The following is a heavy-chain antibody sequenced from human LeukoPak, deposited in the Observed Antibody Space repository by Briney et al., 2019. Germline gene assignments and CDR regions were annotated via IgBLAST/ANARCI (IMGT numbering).Heavy chain of an antibody. V-gene: IGHV3-23*01. D-gene: IGHD6-13*01. CDR3: AKGSAAAGSPFDY. Sequence: RSGGSLRLSCAASGFTFSSYAMSWVRQAPGKGLEWVSAISGSGGSTYYADSVKGRFTISRDNSKNTLYLQMNSLRAEDTAVYYCAKGSAAAGSPFDYWGQGTLVTVSS. CDR2: ISGSGGST. CDR1: GFTFSSYA. J-gene: IGHJ4*02.